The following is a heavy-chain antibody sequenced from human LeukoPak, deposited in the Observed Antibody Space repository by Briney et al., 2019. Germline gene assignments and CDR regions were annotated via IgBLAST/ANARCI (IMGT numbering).Heavy chain of an antibody. Sequence: ASVKVSCKASGYTFTSYDINWVRQATGQGLEWTGWMDPNSGNTGYAQKFQGRVTITADESTSTAYMELSSLRSEDTAVYYCVRTPPNWGADYWGQGTLVTVSS. CDR2: MDPNSGNT. D-gene: IGHD7-27*01. J-gene: IGHJ4*02. CDR1: GYTFTSYD. V-gene: IGHV1-8*01. CDR3: VRTPPNWGADY.